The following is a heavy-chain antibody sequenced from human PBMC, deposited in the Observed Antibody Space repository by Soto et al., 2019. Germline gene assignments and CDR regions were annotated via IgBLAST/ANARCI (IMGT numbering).Heavy chain of an antibody. V-gene: IGHV3-23*01. D-gene: IGHD3-3*01. CDR1: GFTFSSDA. CDR2: ISGSGGST. Sequence: LXLSGAAAGFTFSSDAMSWVRQAPGKGLEWVSAISGSGGSTYYADSVKGRFTISRDNSKNTLYLQMNSLRDEDTAVYYCAKDIHHYDFWSGYYTRGYYFDYWGQGTLVTVYS. CDR3: AKDIHHYDFWSGYYTRGYYFDY. J-gene: IGHJ4*02.